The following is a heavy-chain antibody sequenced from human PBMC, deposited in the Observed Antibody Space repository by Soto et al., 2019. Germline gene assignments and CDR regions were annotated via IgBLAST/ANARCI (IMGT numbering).Heavy chain of an antibody. V-gene: IGHV3-21*06. D-gene: IGHD6-13*01. CDR1: GFTFNNYN. CDR3: ARDLEAADVFDF. CDR2: IGSRGSSYR. Sequence: EVQLVESGGDLVKPGGSLRLSCAVSGFTFNNYNMNWVRQAPGKGLEWVASIGSRGSSYRYYADTVKGRFTISRDIANNSLYLQMDSLRVDDTGLYYCARDLEAADVFDFWGQATLVTVSS. J-gene: IGHJ3*01.